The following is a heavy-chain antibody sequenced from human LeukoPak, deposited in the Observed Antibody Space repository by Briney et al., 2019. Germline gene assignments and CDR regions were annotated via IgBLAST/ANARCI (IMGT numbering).Heavy chain of an antibody. J-gene: IGHJ4*02. CDR2: VHHDGTT. D-gene: IGHD2/OR15-2a*01. V-gene: IGHV4-59*11. CDR1: GASISCHY. Sequence: SETLSLTCIVSGASISCHYWSWIRHPPGKSLEGIGYVHHDGTTNQNPSLKSRVAISIDTSRNQMSLKLYSMTAADTAMYYCARGSTRADDYWGQGILVTVS. CDR3: ARGSTRADDY.